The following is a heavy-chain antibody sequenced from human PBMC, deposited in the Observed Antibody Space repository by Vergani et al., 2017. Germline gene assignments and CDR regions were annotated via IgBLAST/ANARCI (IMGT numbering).Heavy chain of an antibody. CDR3: AKHFRGWGIDY. J-gene: IGHJ4*02. CDR1: GFTLSNYD. Sequence: QVQLVESGGGVVQRGGFLRISCSTSGFTLSNYDMQWIRQGPGKGREFVAFIQFDGSNQYYADSVKGRFTLSRDFSKNTLYLQMNSLRTDDTATYYCAKHFRGWGIDYWGQGTQVIVSS. V-gene: IGHV3-30*02. CDR2: IQFDGSNQ. D-gene: IGHD3-16*01.